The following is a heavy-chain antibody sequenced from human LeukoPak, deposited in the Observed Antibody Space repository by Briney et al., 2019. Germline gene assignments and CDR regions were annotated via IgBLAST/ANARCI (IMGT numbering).Heavy chain of an antibody. CDR1: GFTFSSYA. Sequence: PGGSLILSCAASGFTFSSYAMSWVRQAPGKGLEWVSAISGSGGSTYYADSVKGRFTISRDNSKNTLYLQMNSLRAEDTAVYYCAKERHSSGWYGGFDYWGQGTLVTVSS. V-gene: IGHV3-23*01. D-gene: IGHD6-19*01. CDR2: ISGSGGST. J-gene: IGHJ4*02. CDR3: AKERHSSGWYGGFDY.